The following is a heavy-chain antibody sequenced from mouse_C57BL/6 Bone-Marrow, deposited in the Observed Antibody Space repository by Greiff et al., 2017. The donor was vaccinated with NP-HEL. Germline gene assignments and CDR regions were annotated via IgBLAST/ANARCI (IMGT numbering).Heavy chain of an antibody. CDR1: GYTFTTYP. J-gene: IGHJ4*01. D-gene: IGHD1-1*01. CDR3: ARRSNFDYAMDY. V-gene: IGHV1-47*01. Sequence: VQGVESGAELVKPGASVKMSCKASGYTFTTYPIEWMKQSHGKCLEWIGNFHPYNDDTKYNEKFKGKATLTVEKSSSTVYLDLSLLTSDDSAVYDCARRSNFDYAMDYWGQGTSVTVSS. CDR2: FHPYNDDT.